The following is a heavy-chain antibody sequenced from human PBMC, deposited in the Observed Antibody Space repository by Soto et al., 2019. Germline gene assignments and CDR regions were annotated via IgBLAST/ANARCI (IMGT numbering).Heavy chain of an antibody. CDR3: ARDANGMDV. J-gene: IGHJ6*02. V-gene: IGHV3-30-3*01. CDR2: ISYDGSNK. Sequence: QVQLVESGGGVVQPGRSLRLSCAASGFTFSSYAMHWVRQAPGKGLEWVAVISYDGSNKYYADSVKGRFTISRDNSKNTLDLQMNSLRAEDTAVYYCARDANGMDVWCQGTTVTVSS. CDR1: GFTFSSYA.